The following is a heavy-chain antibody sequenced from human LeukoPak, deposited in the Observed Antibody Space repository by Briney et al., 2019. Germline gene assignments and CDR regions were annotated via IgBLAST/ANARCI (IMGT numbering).Heavy chain of an antibody. J-gene: IGHJ6*02. V-gene: IGHV3-74*01. D-gene: IGHD1-14*01. CDR1: GFTFSSYW. CDR3: ARSLVRNRDYYYGMDV. CDR2: INSDGSST. Sequence: PGGSLRLSCAASGFTFSSYWMHWVRQAPGKGLVWVSRINSDGSSTSYADSVKGRFTISRDNAKNSLYLQMNSLRAEDTAVYYCARSLVRNRDYYYGMDVWGQGTTVTVSS.